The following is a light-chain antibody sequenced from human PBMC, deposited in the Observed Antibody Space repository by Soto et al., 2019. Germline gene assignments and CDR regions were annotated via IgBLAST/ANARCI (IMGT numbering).Light chain of an antibody. V-gene: IGLV1-40*01. CDR1: SSNIGAGYD. CDR2: GNR. Sequence: QSVLTQPPSVSGAPGQRVTISCTGTSSNIGAGYDVHWYQQFPGTAPKLLIYGNRNRPSGVPDRFSGSKSGTSASLAITGLQAEDEAIYYCQSCDSSLSGSGVFGTGTKLTVL. CDR3: QSCDSSLSGSGV. J-gene: IGLJ1*01.